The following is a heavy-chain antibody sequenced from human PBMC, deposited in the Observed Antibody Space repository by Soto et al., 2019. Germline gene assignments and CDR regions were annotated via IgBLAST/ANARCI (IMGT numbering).Heavy chain of an antibody. Sequence: EVHLLESGGGLVQPGGTLRLSCAASGFASGYTFRNYDMSWVRQAPGKGLEWVSGISGSGDSTYYADSVKGRFTISRDNSKNTLHLQMYSLRAEDTAVYYCAKLVQWVVVADYDSWGQGTLVTVSS. CDR1: GFASGYTFRNYD. V-gene: IGHV3-23*01. D-gene: IGHD2-15*01. CDR2: ISGSGDST. J-gene: IGHJ4*02. CDR3: AKLVQWVVVADYDS.